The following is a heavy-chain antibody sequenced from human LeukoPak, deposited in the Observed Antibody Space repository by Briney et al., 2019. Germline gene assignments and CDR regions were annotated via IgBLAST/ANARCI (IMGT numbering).Heavy chain of an antibody. CDR1: GGSFSGYY. V-gene: IGHV4-34*01. CDR3: ARVRAFGDQRGVLDV. D-gene: IGHD4-17*01. Sequence: PSETLSLTCAVYGGSFSGYYWSWIRQPPGKGLEWIGEINHSGSTNYNPSLKSRVTISVDTSKNQFSLKLSSVTAADTAVYYCARVRAFGDQRGVLDVWGQGTTVTVSS. CDR2: INHSGST. J-gene: IGHJ6*02.